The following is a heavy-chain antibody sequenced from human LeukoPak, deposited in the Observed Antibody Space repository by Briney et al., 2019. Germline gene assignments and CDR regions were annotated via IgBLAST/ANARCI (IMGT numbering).Heavy chain of an antibody. CDR2: INHSGST. Sequence: SETLSLTCAVYGGSFSGYYWSWIRQPPGKGLEWIGEINHSGSTNYNPSLESRVTISVDTSKNQFSLKLSSVTAADTAVYYCARARSGYGFDPWGQGTLVTVSS. CDR3: ARARSGYGFDP. CDR1: GGSFSGYY. J-gene: IGHJ5*02. V-gene: IGHV4-34*01. D-gene: IGHD5-12*01.